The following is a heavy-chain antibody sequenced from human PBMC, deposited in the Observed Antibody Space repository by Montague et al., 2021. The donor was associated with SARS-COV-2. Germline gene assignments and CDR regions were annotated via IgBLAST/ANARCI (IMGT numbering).Heavy chain of an antibody. CDR2: VSASGST. V-gene: IGHV4-4*07. D-gene: IGHD6-13*01. Sequence: SETLSLTCTVSGGSITSNYWSWIRQPAGKGLEWIGRVSASGSTXXXPSXNSRVTMSVDTSKKQFSLRLSPVTAADTAVYYCARDVVAAPGTFDYWGQGTLVTVSS. CDR3: ARDVVAAPGTFDY. CDR1: GGSITSNY. J-gene: IGHJ4*02.